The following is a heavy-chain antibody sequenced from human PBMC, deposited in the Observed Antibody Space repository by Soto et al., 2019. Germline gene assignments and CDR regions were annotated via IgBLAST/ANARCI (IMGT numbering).Heavy chain of an antibody. V-gene: IGHV3-21*01. CDR2: ISSSSSYI. D-gene: IGHD6-13*01. J-gene: IGHJ6*02. CDR3: AREWEQQLVPYYYYGMDV. CDR1: GFTFSSYS. Sequence: PGGSLRLSCAASGFTFSSYSMNWVRQAPGKGLEWVSSISSSSSYIYYADSVKGRFTISRGNAKNSLYLQMNSLRAEDTAVYYCAREWEQQLVPYYYYGMDVWGQGTTVTVSS.